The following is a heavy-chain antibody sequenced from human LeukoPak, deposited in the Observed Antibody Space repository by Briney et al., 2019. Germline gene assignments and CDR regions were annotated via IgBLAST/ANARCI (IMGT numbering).Heavy chain of an antibody. CDR1: GYTFTGYY. J-gene: IGHJ3*01. D-gene: IGHD3-22*01. CDR3: ARVGHYDSSVYADDVFDF. Sequence: ASVKVSCKASGYTFTGYYMHWVRQAPGQGLEWMGRINPNSGGTNYAQKFQGRVTLTRDTSISTAYMEVSRLRPDDTAVYYCARVGHYDSSVYADDVFDFWGQGTMVTVSS. CDR2: INPNSGGT. V-gene: IGHV1-2*06.